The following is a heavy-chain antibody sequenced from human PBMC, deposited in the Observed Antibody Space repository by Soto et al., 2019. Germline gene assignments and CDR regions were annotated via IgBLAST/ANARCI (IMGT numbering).Heavy chain of an antibody. Sequence: QPAGSLRLSCAASGFTFSIYVMHWVLKAPGKGLEWVAVISYDGSNKYYADSVKGRFTISRDNSKNTLYLQMNSLRAEDTAVYYCARDRLNIVVVPAATDYYYYGMDVWGQGTTVTVSS. D-gene: IGHD2-2*01. CDR1: GFTFSIYV. J-gene: IGHJ6*02. CDR2: ISYDGSNK. CDR3: ARDRLNIVVVPAATDYYYYGMDV. V-gene: IGHV3-30-3*01.